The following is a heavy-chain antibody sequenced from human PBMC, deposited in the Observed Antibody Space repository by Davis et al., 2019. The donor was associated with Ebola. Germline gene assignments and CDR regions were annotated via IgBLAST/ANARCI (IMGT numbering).Heavy chain of an antibody. CDR1: GGSFSGYY. J-gene: IGHJ4*02. D-gene: IGHD2-2*01. V-gene: IGHV4-34*01. CDR3: ARVDVSTGTPSA. Sequence: PSETLSLTCAVYGGSFSGYYWSWIRQPPGKGLEWIGEINHSGSTNYNPSLKSRVTISVDTSKNQFSLKLSSVTAADTAVYYCARVDVSTGTPSAWGQGTLVTVSS. CDR2: INHSGST.